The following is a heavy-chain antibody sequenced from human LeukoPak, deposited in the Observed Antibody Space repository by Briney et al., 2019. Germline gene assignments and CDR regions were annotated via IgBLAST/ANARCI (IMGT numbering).Heavy chain of an antibody. CDR1: GGSISSYY. CDR2: IYISGST. CDR3: ARGGLRYFDWSTNYYMDV. Sequence: PSETLSLTCTVSGGSISSYYWSWIRQPAGKGLEWIGRIYISGSTNYNPSLKSRVTMSVDTFKNQFSLKLSSVTAADTAVYYCARGGLRYFDWSTNYYMDVWGKGTTVTISS. J-gene: IGHJ6*03. D-gene: IGHD3-9*01. V-gene: IGHV4-4*07.